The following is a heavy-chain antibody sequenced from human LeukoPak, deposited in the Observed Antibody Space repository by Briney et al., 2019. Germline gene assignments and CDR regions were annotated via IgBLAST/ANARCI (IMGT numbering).Heavy chain of an antibody. CDR1: GGSISDYY. CDR2: VYNSGNT. V-gene: IGHV4-59*12. D-gene: IGHD4-17*01. J-gene: IGHJ5*02. Sequence: PSETLSLTCTVSGGSISDYYWTWIRQFPGKGLEWIGYVYNSGNTNYKPSLKSRVTISVGTSKNQFSLKVNSVTAADTAVYYCARLERNTVTTGLGWFDPWGQGTLVTVSS. CDR3: ARLERNTVTTGLGWFDP.